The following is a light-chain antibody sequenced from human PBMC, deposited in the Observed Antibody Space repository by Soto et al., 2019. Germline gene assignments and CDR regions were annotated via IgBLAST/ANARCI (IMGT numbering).Light chain of an antibody. CDR1: QSVSSN. Sequence: EIVMTQSPSTLSVSPGERATLSCRASQSVSSNLAWYQQKPGQAPRLLIYGASRRATGSPDRFSGSGSGTDFTLTISRLEPEDAAVYFCQQYAFSRRTFGQGTKV. CDR3: QQYAFSRRT. CDR2: GAS. V-gene: IGKV3-20*01. J-gene: IGKJ1*01.